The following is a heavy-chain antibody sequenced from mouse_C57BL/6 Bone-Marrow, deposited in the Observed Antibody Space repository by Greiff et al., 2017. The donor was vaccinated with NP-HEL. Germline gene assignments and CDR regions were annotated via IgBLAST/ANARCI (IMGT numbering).Heavy chain of an antibody. J-gene: IGHJ3*01. CDR2: IDPSDSYT. V-gene: IGHV1-50*01. Sequence: QVQLKQPGAELVKPGASVKLSCKASGYTFTSYWMQWVKQRPGQGLEWIGEIDPSDSYTNYNQKFKGKATLTVDTSSSTAYMQLSSLTSEDSAVYYCALTGSFAYWGQGTLVTVSA. D-gene: IGHD4-1*01. CDR3: ALTGSFAY. CDR1: GYTFTSYW.